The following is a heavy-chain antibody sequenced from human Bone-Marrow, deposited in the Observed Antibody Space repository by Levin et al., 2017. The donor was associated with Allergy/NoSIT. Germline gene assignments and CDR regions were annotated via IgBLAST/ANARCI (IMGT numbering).Heavy chain of an antibody. J-gene: IGHJ4*02. D-gene: IGHD1-26*01. CDR2: SRNKNNGYVT. V-gene: IGHV3-72*01. Sequence: AGGSLRLSCAVSGFTLSDHYMDWVRQSPGKGLEWVARSRNKNNGYVTEYAASVKGRFIISRDDSENSLFLQMNSLKTGDTAMYYCTAWRSGAQDCWGQGTLVTVSS. CDR3: TAWRSGAQDC. CDR1: GFTLSDHY.